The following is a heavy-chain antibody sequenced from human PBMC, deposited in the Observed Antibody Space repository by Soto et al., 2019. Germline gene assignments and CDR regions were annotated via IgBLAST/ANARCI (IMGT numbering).Heavy chain of an antibody. Sequence: QTGGSLRLSCAASGFTVSSNYMSWVRQAPGKGLELVSVIYSGGSTYYADSVKGRFTISRDNSKNTLYLQMNSLRAEDTAVYYCARDYDIQGTYGMDVWGQGTTVTVSS. V-gene: IGHV3-53*01. CDR1: GFTVSSNY. D-gene: IGHD3-22*01. J-gene: IGHJ6*02. CDR3: ARDYDIQGTYGMDV. CDR2: IYSGGST.